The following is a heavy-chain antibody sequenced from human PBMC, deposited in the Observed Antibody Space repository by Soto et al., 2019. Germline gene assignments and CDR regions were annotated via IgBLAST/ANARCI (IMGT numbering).Heavy chain of an antibody. V-gene: IGHV4-4*02. J-gene: IGHJ2*01. CDR3: ARVGLRWYFDF. Sequence: QVQLQESGPGLVKPSGTLSLTCAVPSRSLSSGHWWSWVRQPPGRGLEWVAQIHRSGATTYNPSLWSRVTVSLDNSKNQFSRELTSVTAADTGVYYCARVGLRWYFDFWGRGTLVTVSS. CDR1: SRSLSSGHW. D-gene: IGHD1-26*01. CDR2: IHRSGAT.